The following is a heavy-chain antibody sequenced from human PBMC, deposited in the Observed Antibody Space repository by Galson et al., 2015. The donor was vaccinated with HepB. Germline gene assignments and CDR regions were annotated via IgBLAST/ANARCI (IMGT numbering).Heavy chain of an antibody. D-gene: IGHD6-19*01. V-gene: IGHV3-64D*06. CDR3: VKFLGGAVAGLDDY. CDR2: ISSNGGST. CDR1: GFTFSSYA. J-gene: IGHJ4*02. Sequence: SLRLSCAASGFTFSSYAMHWVRQAPGKGLEYVSAISSNGGSTYYADSVKGRFTISRDNSKNTLYLQMSSLRAEDTAVYYCVKFLGGAVAGLDDYWGQGTLVTVSS.